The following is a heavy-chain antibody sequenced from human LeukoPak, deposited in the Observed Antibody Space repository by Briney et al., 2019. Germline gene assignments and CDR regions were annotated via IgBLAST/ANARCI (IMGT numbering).Heavy chain of an antibody. CDR3: ARDRGSSGSGDY. J-gene: IGHJ4*02. Sequence: PSETLPLTCAVSGGSISSSNWWSWVRQPPGKGLEWIGEIYHSGSTNYNPSLKSRVTISVDTSKNQFSLKLSSVTAADTAVYYCARDRGSSGSGDYWGQGTLVTVSS. D-gene: IGHD6-19*01. CDR1: GGSISSSNW. V-gene: IGHV4-4*02. CDR2: IYHSGST.